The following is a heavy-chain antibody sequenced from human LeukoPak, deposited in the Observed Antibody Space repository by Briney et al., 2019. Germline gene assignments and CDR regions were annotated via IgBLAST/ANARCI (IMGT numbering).Heavy chain of an antibody. CDR3: AKDSEATITPLSAFDI. Sequence: GGSLRLSCAASEFSFRNYAISWVRQAPGKGLEWVSSISGSGGSTYSADSVKGRFTISRENSNDTLYLQMNSLRADDTAMYYCAKDSEATITPLSAFDIWGQGTMVTDSS. CDR1: EFSFRNYA. J-gene: IGHJ3*02. D-gene: IGHD4-23*01. CDR2: ISGSGGST. V-gene: IGHV3-23*01.